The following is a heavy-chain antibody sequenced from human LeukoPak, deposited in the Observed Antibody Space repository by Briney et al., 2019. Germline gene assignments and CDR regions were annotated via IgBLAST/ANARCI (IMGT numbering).Heavy chain of an antibody. CDR1: GFTFSSYW. CDR2: IKQDGSEK. Sequence: GGSLRLSCAASGFTFSSYWMSWVRQAPVKGLEWVANIKQDGSEKYYVDPVKGRFTISRDNAKNSLYLQMNSLRAEDTAVYYCARVKLPGRRASPFDYWGQGTLVTVSS. V-gene: IGHV3-7*01. CDR3: ARVKLPGRRASPFDY. D-gene: IGHD1-26*01. J-gene: IGHJ4*02.